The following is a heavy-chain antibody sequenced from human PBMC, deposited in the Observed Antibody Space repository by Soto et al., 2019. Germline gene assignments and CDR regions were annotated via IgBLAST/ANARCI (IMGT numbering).Heavy chain of an antibody. CDR1: GGSISSGGYY. CDR3: AREGGIVGATAADY. CDR2: IYYRGST. J-gene: IGHJ4*02. Sequence: QVQLQESGPGLVKPSQTLSLTCTVSGGSISSGGYYWSWIRQHPGKGREWIGYIYYRGSTYYNPSHKSRVTTSVDSSKNQFSLKLSSVTAADTAVYYCAREGGIVGATAADYWGQGTLVTVSS. D-gene: IGHD1-26*01. V-gene: IGHV4-31*03.